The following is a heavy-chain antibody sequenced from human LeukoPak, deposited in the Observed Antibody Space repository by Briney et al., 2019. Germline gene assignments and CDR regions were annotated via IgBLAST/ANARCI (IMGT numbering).Heavy chain of an antibody. V-gene: IGHV3-30*02. CDR1: GFTFSSYG. Sequence: GGSLRLSCAASGFTFSSYGMHWVRQAPGKGLEWVAFIRYDGSNKYYADSVRVRFTISRDNSKNMLYLQMNSLRAEDTAVYYCAKDEGYSSGWYPDYWGQGTLVTVSS. CDR2: IRYDGSNK. CDR3: AKDEGYSSGWYPDY. J-gene: IGHJ4*02. D-gene: IGHD6-19*01.